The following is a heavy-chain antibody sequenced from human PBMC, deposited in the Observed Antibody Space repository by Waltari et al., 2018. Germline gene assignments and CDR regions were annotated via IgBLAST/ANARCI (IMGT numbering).Heavy chain of an antibody. CDR2: IIPILGIA. Sequence: QVQLVQSGAEVKKPGSAVTVSCKASGGTFSSYAISWVRQAPGQGLERMGGIIPILGIANYAQKFQGRVTITADKSTSTAYMELSSLRSEDTAVYYCAREGDSSGYYNEWGQGTLVTVSS. J-gene: IGHJ4*02. V-gene: IGHV1-69*10. D-gene: IGHD3-22*01. CDR3: AREGDSSGYYNE. CDR1: GGTFSSYA.